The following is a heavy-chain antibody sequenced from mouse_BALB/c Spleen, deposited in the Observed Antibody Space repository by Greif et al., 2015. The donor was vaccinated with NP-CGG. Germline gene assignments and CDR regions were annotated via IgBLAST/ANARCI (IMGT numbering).Heavy chain of an antibody. Sequence: LVESGPALVRPGVSVKISCKGSGYTFTDYAMHWVKQSRAKSLEWIGVISTYSGNTNYNQKFKGKATMTVDKSSSTAYMELARLTSEDSAIYYCARSGATGGFAYWGQGTLVTVSA. V-gene: IGHV1-67*01. D-gene: IGHD3-1*01. CDR2: ISTYSGNT. CDR1: GYTFTDYA. J-gene: IGHJ3*01. CDR3: ARSGATGGFAY.